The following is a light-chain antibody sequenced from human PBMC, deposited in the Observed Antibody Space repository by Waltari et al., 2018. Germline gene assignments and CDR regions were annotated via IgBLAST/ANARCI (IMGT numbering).Light chain of an antibody. CDR2: GFN. Sequence: QSALTQPPSASGSPGQSITISCSGTSSDLGSYNYVSWYQQFPGRAPKLSIYGFNKRPSGVPCRFSCSKVCNTASLTGSGLQAEDEADYYGSSYAGNKNAVVFGGGTQLTVL. CDR1: SSDLGSYNY. J-gene: IGLJ2*01. V-gene: IGLV2-8*01. CDR3: SSYAGNKNAVV.